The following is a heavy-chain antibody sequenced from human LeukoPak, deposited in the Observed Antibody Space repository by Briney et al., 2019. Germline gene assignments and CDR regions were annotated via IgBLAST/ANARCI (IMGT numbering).Heavy chain of an antibody. CDR3: ARDSVVGANYFDY. D-gene: IGHD1-26*01. CDR1: GYTFTSYD. Sequence: ASVKVSCKASGYTFTSYDINWVRQATGQGLEWMGGIIPIFGTANYAQKFQGRVTITADESTSTAYMELSSLRSEDMAVYYCARDSVVGANYFDYWGQGTLVTVSS. V-gene: IGHV1-69*13. J-gene: IGHJ4*02. CDR2: IIPIFGTA.